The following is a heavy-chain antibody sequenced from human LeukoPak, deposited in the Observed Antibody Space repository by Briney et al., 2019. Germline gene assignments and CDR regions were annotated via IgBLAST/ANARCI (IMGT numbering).Heavy chain of an antibody. CDR2: IFYTGST. CDR1: GVSISSGAYY. CDR3: ARDRRFCTGGTCYSNDYFDS. J-gene: IGHJ4*02. D-gene: IGHD2-15*01. Sequence: SETLSLTCTVSGVSISSGAYYWSWVRQYPGKGLEWIGYIFYTGSTYYNPFLKSRISMSVDTSESQFSLQLRSVTAADTAVYYCARDRRFCTGGTCYSNDYFDSWGQGTLVTVSS. V-gene: IGHV4-31*03.